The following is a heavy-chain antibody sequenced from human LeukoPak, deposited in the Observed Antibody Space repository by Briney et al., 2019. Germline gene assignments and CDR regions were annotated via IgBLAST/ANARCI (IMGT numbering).Heavy chain of an antibody. V-gene: IGHV3-30*04. Sequence: GGSLRLSCAASGFTFSSYAMHWVRQAPGKGLEWVAVRSYDGSNKYYADSVKGRFTISRDNSKNTLYLQMNSLRAEDTAVYYCARPTYSSWTPGDYYYYMDVWGKGTTVTVSS. J-gene: IGHJ6*03. CDR2: RSYDGSNK. D-gene: IGHD6-13*01. CDR1: GFTFSSYA. CDR3: ARPTYSSWTPGDYYYYMDV.